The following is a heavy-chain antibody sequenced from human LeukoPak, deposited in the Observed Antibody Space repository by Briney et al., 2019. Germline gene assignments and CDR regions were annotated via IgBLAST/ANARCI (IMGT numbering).Heavy chain of an antibody. CDR3: ARGVYGDYGDWGGGDSNWFDP. CDR2: IYYSGST. V-gene: IGHV4-59*01. J-gene: IGHJ5*02. Sequence: SETLSLTCTVSGGSIGSYYWSWIRQPPGKGLEWIGCIYYSGSTNCNPSLKSRVTISVDTSKNQFSLKLSSVTAADTAVYYCARGVYGDYGDWGGGDSNWFDPWGQGTLVTVSS. CDR1: GGSIGSYY. D-gene: IGHD4-17*01.